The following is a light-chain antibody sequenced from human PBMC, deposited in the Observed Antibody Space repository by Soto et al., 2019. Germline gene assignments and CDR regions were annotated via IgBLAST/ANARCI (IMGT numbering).Light chain of an antibody. CDR2: GAS. J-gene: IGKJ1*01. CDR3: HHYGSSPET. Sequence: DIVLTQSPGTLSLSPGERATLSCRASQSVDSTYLAWYQQKPGQAPRLLIYGASSRATGIPDRFSGSGSGTDFTLTISRLETEDFAVYYCHHYGSSPETFGQGTKVEIK. V-gene: IGKV3-20*01. CDR1: QSVDSTY.